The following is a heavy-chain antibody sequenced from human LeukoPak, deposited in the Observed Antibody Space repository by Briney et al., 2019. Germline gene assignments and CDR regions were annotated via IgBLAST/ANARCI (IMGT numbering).Heavy chain of an antibody. CDR1: GFTFSSYA. V-gene: IGHV3-23*01. D-gene: IGHD3-22*01. J-gene: IGHJ4*02. CDR3: ARVLYYYDSRGYRQFDY. CDR2: ISGSGDIT. Sequence: PGGSLRLSCAASGFTFSSYAMSWVRQAPGKGLEWVSAISGSGDITYYADSVQGRFTISRDNSKNTLYLQMNSLRAEDTAVYYCARVLYYYDSRGYRQFDYWGQGTLVTVSS.